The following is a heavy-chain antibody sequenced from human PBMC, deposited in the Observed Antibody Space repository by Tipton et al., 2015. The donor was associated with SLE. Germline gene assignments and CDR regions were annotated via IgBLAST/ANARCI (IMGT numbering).Heavy chain of an antibody. D-gene: IGHD4-17*01. J-gene: IGHJ4*02. V-gene: IGHV4-30-4*01. CDR3: ARVRGYGDYVIDY. Sequence: TLSLTCTVSGGSISSGDYYWTWIRQPPGKGLEWIGCIYYSGSTYYNPSLKSRVTISVDTSKNQFSLKLSSVTAADTAVYFCARVRGYGDYVIDYWGQGTLVTVSS. CDR1: GGSISSGDYY. CDR2: IYYSGST.